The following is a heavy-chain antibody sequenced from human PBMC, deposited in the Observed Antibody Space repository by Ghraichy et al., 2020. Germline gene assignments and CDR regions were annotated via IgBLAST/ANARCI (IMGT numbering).Heavy chain of an antibody. V-gene: IGHV3-23*01. CDR3: AKSLYSSSTLFDS. D-gene: IGHD6-6*01. Sequence: SCAASGFTFNSFGMSWVRQAPGKGLEWVSTITRDGGTTYYADSVKGRFTISRDNSQDTLFLQMNSLSAEDTALYYCAKSLYSSSTLFDSWGRGTLVTVSS. CDR1: GFTFNSFG. J-gene: IGHJ4*02. CDR2: ITRDGGTT.